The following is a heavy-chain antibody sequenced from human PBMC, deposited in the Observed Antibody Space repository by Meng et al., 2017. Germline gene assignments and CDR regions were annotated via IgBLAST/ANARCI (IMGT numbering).Heavy chain of an antibody. Sequence: QVQWQGSGPGLVKPSETLSLTCTVSGGSISSYSWSWIRQPPGKGLEWIGYIYYSGSTNYNPSLKSRVTISVDTSKNQFSLKLSSVTAADTAVYYCARGYDFWSGQYYFDYWGQGTLVTVSS. J-gene: IGHJ4*02. CDR3: ARGYDFWSGQYYFDY. D-gene: IGHD3-3*01. CDR2: IYYSGST. V-gene: IGHV4-59*01. CDR1: GGSISSYS.